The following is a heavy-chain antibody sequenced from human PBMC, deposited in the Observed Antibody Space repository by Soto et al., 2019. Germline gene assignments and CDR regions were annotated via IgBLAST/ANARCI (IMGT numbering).Heavy chain of an antibody. CDR3: ARDTGNSFDY. V-gene: IGHV1-18*01. Sequence: HVQLVQSGGELKKPGASVKVSCNTSGYTFNTYFITWVRQAPGQGLEWMGWISPHNGNTNYAEKFQGRVTMTADTITKTAYMELRNLRIDDTAVYYCARDTGNSFDYWGQGTPVNVSA. J-gene: IGHJ4*02. CDR1: GYTFNTYF. CDR2: ISPHNGNT.